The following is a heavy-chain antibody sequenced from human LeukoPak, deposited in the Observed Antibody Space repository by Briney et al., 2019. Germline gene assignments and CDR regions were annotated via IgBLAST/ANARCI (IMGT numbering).Heavy chain of an antibody. D-gene: IGHD2-2*02. V-gene: IGHV1-2*02. Sequence: ASLKVSCKASGYASTVYYMHWVRQAPGQGLEWMGWINPKSGATNYAQKFQGRVTMTRDTSISKAYMDLSRLRSDHTAVYCCARYSGYWSSTSCYTVAAFDIWGQGTMVTVSS. J-gene: IGHJ3*02. CDR2: INPKSGAT. CDR3: ARYSGYWSSTSCYTVAAFDI. CDR1: GYASTVYY.